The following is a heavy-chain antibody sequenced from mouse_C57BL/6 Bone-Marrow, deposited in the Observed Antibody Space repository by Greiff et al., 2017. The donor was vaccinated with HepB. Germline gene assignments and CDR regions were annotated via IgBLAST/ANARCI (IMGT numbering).Heavy chain of an antibody. V-gene: IGHV5-15*01. CDR2: ISNLAYSI. Sequence: EVKLMESGGGLVQPGGSLKLSCAASGFTFSDYGMAWVRQAPRKGPEWVAFISNLAYSIYYADTVTGRFTISRENAKNTLYLEMSSLRSEDTAMYYCARQESYYGSSYGGFAYWGQGTLVTVSA. D-gene: IGHD1-1*01. CDR1: GFTFSDYG. CDR3: ARQESYYGSSYGGFAY. J-gene: IGHJ3*01.